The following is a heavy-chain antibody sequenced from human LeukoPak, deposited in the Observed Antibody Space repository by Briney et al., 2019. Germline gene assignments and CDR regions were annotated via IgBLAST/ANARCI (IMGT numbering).Heavy chain of an antibody. V-gene: IGHV3-23*01. J-gene: IGHJ4*02. Sequence: GGSLRLSCAASGFTFSTYTMTWVRQAPGKGLEWVSAISGNGGSTYYADSVKGRFTISRDNSKSTLYLQMNNLRAEDTAVYYCAKYIAFPSGYWGQGTLVTVSS. CDR3: AKYIAFPSGY. CDR1: GFTFSTYT. D-gene: IGHD2/OR15-2a*01. CDR2: ISGNGGST.